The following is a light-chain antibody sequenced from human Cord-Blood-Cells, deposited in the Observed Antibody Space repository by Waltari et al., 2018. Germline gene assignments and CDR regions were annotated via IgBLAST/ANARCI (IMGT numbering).Light chain of an antibody. CDR1: SSDVGSYNL. J-gene: IGLJ2*01. CDR2: EGS. V-gene: IGLV2-23*01. Sequence: QSALTQPASVSGSPGQSITISCPGTSSDVGSYNLPARYHQHPGKAPKLMIYEGSKRPSGVSNRFSGSKAGNTASLTISGLQAEDEADYYCCSYAGSSTYVVFGGGTKLTVL. CDR3: CSYAGSSTYVV.